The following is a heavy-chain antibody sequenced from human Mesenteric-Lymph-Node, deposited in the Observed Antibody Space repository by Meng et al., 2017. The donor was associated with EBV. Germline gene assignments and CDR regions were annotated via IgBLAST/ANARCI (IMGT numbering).Heavy chain of an antibody. D-gene: IGHD4-17*01. CDR1: GGSISSSNW. CDR2: IYHSGST. J-gene: IGHJ4*02. Sequence: QGQLQWAGPGLVQPSGPPCLTCAVSGGSISSSNWWSWVRQPPGKGLEWIGEIYHSGSTNYNPSLKCRVTISVDKSKNQFSLKLSSVTAADTAVYYCARGDYGVSVGDWGQGTLVTVSS. V-gene: IGHV4-4*02. CDR3: ARGDYGVSVGD.